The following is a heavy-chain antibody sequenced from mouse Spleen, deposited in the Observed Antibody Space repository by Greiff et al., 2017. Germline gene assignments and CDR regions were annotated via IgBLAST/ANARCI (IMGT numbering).Heavy chain of an antibody. Sequence: VQLQESGAELVRPGTSVKVSCKASGYAFTNYLIEWVKQRPGQGLEWIGVINPGSGGTNYNEKFKGKATLTADKSSSTAYMQLSSLTSEDSAVYFCARGWLLGYFDVWGTGTTVTVSS. D-gene: IGHD2-3*01. V-gene: IGHV1-54*01. CDR1: GYAFTNYL. CDR2: INPGSGGT. CDR3: ARGWLLGYFDV. J-gene: IGHJ1*03.